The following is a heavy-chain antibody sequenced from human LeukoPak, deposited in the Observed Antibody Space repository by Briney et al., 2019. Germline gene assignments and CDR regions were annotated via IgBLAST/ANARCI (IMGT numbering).Heavy chain of an antibody. V-gene: IGHV3-21*01. J-gene: IGHJ4*02. CDR2: ISSGSSYI. CDR1: GFTFSSYS. Sequence: PGGSLRLSRAASGFTFSSYSMKWVRQAPGKGLEWVSSISSGSSYIYYADSVKGRFTVSRDNAKNSLYLQMSSLRAEDTAVYYCARDYDSSAEDYFDYWGQGTLVTVSS. CDR3: ARDYDSSAEDYFDY. D-gene: IGHD3-22*01.